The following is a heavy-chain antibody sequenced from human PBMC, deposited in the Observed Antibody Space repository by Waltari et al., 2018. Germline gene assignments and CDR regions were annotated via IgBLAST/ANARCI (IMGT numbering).Heavy chain of an antibody. CDR3: ATDQVFWRRGDAFDI. J-gene: IGHJ3*02. D-gene: IGHD3-3*01. CDR1: VYTLTELS. Sequence: QVQLVQSGAEVTKPGASVKVSCKVSVYTLTELSMHWVRPAPGKGLEWMGGFDPEDGETIYAQKFQGRVTMTEDTSTDPAYMELSSLRSEDTAVYYCATDQVFWRRGDAFDIWGQGTMVTVSS. V-gene: IGHV1-24*01. CDR2: FDPEDGET.